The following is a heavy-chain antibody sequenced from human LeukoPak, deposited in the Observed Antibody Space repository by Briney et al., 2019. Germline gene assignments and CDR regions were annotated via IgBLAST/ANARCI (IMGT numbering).Heavy chain of an antibody. Sequence: ECLKICCMGSRYSFTSCWIGWVRQMHGKGLEWRWIIYPGDSDIRYSPASQGQDTISADKSISTAYLQWNSLNASDTAMYYCASRHYYRSGRYYDCWGQGPLVTVSS. J-gene: IGHJ4*02. CDR2: IYPGDSDI. D-gene: IGHD3-10*01. CDR1: RYSFTSCW. CDR3: ASRHYYRSGRYYDC. V-gene: IGHV5-51*01.